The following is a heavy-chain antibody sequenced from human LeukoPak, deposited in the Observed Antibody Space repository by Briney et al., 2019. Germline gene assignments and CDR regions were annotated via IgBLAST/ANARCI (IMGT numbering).Heavy chain of an antibody. CDR3: ARVGWELLNLHFDP. J-gene: IGHJ5*02. CDR1: GFTFSDKW. Sequence: GGSLRLSCVASGFTFSDKWMSWVRQAPGKGPEWVASIKKDGSQKYYVDSVKGRFTISRDNAQNSLYLEMNSLSVEDTAIYSCARVGWELLNLHFDPWGQGTLVTVSS. CDR2: IKKDGSQK. V-gene: IGHV3-7*03. D-gene: IGHD1-26*01.